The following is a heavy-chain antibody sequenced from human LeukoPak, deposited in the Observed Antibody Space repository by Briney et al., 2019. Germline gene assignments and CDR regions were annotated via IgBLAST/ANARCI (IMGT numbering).Heavy chain of an antibody. CDR1: GGSLSSYY. V-gene: IGHV4-4*07. J-gene: IGHJ4*02. CDR2: IYTSGST. Sequence: PSQTLSLTCTVSGGSLSSYYWSWIRQPAGKGLERIGRIYTSGSTNYNPSLKSRVTISVDTSKNQFSLKLSSVTAADTAVYYCARCRSILLGYSSSWYQAFYFDYWGQGTLVTVSS. CDR3: ARCRSILLGYSSSWYQAFYFDY. D-gene: IGHD6-13*01.